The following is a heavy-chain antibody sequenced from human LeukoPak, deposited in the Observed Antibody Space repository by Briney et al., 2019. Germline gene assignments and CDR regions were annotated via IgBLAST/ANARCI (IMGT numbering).Heavy chain of an antibody. CDR2: ISTSSSYI. V-gene: IGHV3-21*01. J-gene: IGHJ4*02. Sequence: GGSLRLSCAASGFTFSTYYMNWVRQAPGKGLEGVSSISTSSSYIYYADAVKGRFTISRDNAKNSLYLQINSLRAEDTAVYYCARVGLDRRGYSGYEAFDYWGQGTLVTVSS. CDR1: GFTFSTYY. D-gene: IGHD5-12*01. CDR3: ARVGLDRRGYSGYEAFDY.